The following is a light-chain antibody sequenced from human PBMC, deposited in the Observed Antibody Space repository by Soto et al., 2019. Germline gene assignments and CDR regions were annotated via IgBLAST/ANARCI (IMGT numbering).Light chain of an antibody. V-gene: IGLV4-69*01. CDR1: SGHSSYA. Sequence: QAVVTQSPTASASLGASAKLTCTLSSGHSSYAIAWHQQQPEKGPRYLMKLNSDGSHSKGDGIPDRFSGSSSGAERYLTISSLQSEDEADYYCQTWGTGPAVFGGGTQLTVL. CDR3: QTWGTGPAV. CDR2: LNSDGSH. J-gene: IGLJ7*01.